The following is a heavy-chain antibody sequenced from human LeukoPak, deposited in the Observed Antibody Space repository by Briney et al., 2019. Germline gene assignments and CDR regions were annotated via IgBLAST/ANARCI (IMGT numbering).Heavy chain of an antibody. CDR2: IYYSGST. D-gene: IGHD6-13*01. J-gene: IGHJ5*02. Sequence: SETLSLTCAVSGGSISSGGYSWSWIRQPPGKGLEWIGYIYYSGSTNYNPSLKSRVTISVDTSKNQFSLKLSSVTAADTAVYYCARGYSSSIKSRFDPWGQGTLVTVSS. CDR3: ARGYSSSIKSRFDP. V-gene: IGHV4-61*08. CDR1: GGSISSGGYS.